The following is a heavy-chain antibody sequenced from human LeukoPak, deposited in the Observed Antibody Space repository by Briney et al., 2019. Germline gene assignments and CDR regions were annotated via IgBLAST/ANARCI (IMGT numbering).Heavy chain of an antibody. D-gene: IGHD2-15*01. V-gene: IGHV3-23*01. CDR2: ISGSGGST. J-gene: IGHJ3*02. CDR3: AKDKGYCSGGSCGIDAFDI. CDR1: GFTFSSYA. Sequence: GGSLRLSCAASGFTFSSYAMSWVRQAPGKGLEWVSAISGSGGSTYYADSVKGRFTISRDNSKNTLYLQMNSQRAEDTAVYYCAKDKGYCSGGSCGIDAFDIWGQGTMVTVSS.